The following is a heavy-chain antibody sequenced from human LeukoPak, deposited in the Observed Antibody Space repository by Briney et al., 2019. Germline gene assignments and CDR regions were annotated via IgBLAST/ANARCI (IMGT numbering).Heavy chain of an antibody. CDR3: QRITIFGVVIDFGY. Sequence: XVSCKASGYAFASYGINWVRQAPGQGLEWMGWISVNNGNTHYAQKFQGRVTMTTDTSTSTAYMEVRSLTSDDTAVYYCQRITIFGVVIDFGYWGLGTLVTVSS. J-gene: IGHJ4*02. D-gene: IGHD3-3*01. V-gene: IGHV1-18*01. CDR1: GYAFASYG. CDR2: ISVNNGNT.